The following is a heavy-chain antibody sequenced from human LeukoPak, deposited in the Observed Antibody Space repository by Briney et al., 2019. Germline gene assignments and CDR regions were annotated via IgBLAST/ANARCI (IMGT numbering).Heavy chain of an antibody. Sequence: SETLSLTCAVSGGSISRSDNYWGWIRQPPGKGLEWIGSIYYSGSTYYSPSLKSRVTISVDTSKNQFSLKLSSVTAADTAVYYCARRNYYFDYWGQGALVTVSS. CDR2: IYYSGST. J-gene: IGHJ4*02. CDR1: GGSISRSDNY. V-gene: IGHV4-39*01. CDR3: ARRNYYFDY.